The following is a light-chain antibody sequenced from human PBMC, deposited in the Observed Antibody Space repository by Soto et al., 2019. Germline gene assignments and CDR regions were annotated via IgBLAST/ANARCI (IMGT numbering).Light chain of an antibody. CDR3: QQYGSPPFT. J-gene: IGKJ3*01. CDR1: QSVSSSY. Sequence: EIVLTQSPGTLSLSPGERATLSCRASQSVSSSYLAWYQPKPGQAPRLLLYGASSRATGIPDRLSGSGSARDFTLTISTLEPEDFEVYYCQQYGSPPFTFGPGNKVDIK. V-gene: IGKV3-20*01. CDR2: GAS.